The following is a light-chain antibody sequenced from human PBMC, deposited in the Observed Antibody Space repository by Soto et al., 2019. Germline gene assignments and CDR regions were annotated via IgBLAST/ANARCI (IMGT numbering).Light chain of an antibody. CDR1: QSIRTY. J-gene: IGKJ1*01. CDR3: QQRSSWWT. Sequence: IVLTQSPATLSLSPWERATLSCRASQSIRTYLAWYQQKPGQAPRLLMYDASTRATDIPARFSGSGSGTDFTLTINSLAPEDFAVYYCQQRSSWWTFGQGTKVDIK. CDR2: DAS. V-gene: IGKV3-11*01.